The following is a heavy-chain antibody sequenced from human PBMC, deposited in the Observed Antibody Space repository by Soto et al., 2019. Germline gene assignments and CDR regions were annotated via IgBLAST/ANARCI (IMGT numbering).Heavy chain of an antibody. V-gene: IGHV3-23*01. Sequence: LRLSCAASGFTFSSCAMSWVRQAPGKGLEWVSGIGGSGDDTEYTDSVKGRFTISRDNSKNTLYLQMNSLRAEDTAVYYCANDYCSGGSCYSWINWFDPWGQGTLVTVSS. D-gene: IGHD2-15*01. CDR1: GFTFSSCA. CDR3: ANDYCSGGSCYSWINWFDP. CDR2: IGGSGDDT. J-gene: IGHJ5*02.